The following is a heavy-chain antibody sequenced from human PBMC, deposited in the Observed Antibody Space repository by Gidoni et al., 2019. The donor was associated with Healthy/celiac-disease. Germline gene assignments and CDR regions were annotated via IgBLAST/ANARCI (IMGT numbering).Heavy chain of an antibody. J-gene: IGHJ5*02. CDR2: IHTSGST. CDR3: AAVAARRMGFDP. D-gene: IGHD6-6*01. V-gene: IGHV4-4*07. Sequence: QVQLQESGPGLVKPSETLSLTCPVSGGSISSYYWSWIRQPAGKGLEWIGRIHTSGSTNYNPSLKSRVTMSVDTSKNQFSLKLSSVTAADTAAYYCAAVAARRMGFDPWGQGTLVTVSS. CDR1: GGSISSYY.